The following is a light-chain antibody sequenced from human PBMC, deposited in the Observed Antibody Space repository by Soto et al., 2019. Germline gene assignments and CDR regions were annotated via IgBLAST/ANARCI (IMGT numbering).Light chain of an antibody. V-gene: IGKV3-20*01. J-gene: IGKJ5*01. CDR3: QQYGSSPIT. Sequence: EIALTQSPGTLSLSPGERATLSCRASQRVSSSYLAWYQQKPGQAPRLLIYGASNRATGIPDRFSGSGSGTDFTLTISRLEAEDFAVYYCQQYGSSPITFGQGTRLEIK. CDR2: GAS. CDR1: QRVSSSY.